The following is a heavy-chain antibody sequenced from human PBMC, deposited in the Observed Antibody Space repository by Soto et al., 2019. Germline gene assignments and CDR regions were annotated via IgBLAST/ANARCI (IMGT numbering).Heavy chain of an antibody. CDR1: GFNFPTFW. D-gene: IGHD1-1*01. Sequence: PGESLKISCQGSGFNFPTFWIVWVRQMPGKCLEWLGIIFPGDSDTRYSPSFQGQFTISADKSFSTAYLQWSRLKASDTAMYYCARHRTTGYSLAAFDIWGQGTMVTVSS. CDR3: ARHRTTGYSLAAFDI. J-gene: IGHJ3*02. CDR2: IFPGDSDT. V-gene: IGHV5-51*01.